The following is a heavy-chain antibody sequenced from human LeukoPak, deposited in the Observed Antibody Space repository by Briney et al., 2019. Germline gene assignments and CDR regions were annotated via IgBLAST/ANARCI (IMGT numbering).Heavy chain of an antibody. CDR2: MHYSGVT. Sequence: SETLSLTCTVSGGSISSSSYYWGWIRQPPGKGLEWFGSMHYSGVTYYNPSLKSRVPISVDTSKNQFSLKLTSVSAADTAVYSCAMAFSSARRYENDCWGQGTLVTVSS. CDR1: GGSISSSSYY. CDR3: AMAFSSARRYENDC. D-gene: IGHD3-22*01. V-gene: IGHV4-39*01. J-gene: IGHJ4*02.